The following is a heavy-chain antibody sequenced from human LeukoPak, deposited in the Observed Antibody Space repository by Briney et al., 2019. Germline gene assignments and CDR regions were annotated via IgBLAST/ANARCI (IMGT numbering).Heavy chain of an antibody. V-gene: IGHV1-69*04. CDR2: IIPMPGIA. Sequence: SVKVSCKAPGGTFSGYTINWVRQAPGHGLGWMGRIIPMPGIANYTQKFQGRVTITADKSTSTSYMELNSLRSEDTAIYYCAREYLGHTRTTYGMDVWGQGTTVIVSS. CDR3: AREYLGHTRTTYGMDV. J-gene: IGHJ6*02. CDR1: GGTFSGYT. D-gene: IGHD1-14*01.